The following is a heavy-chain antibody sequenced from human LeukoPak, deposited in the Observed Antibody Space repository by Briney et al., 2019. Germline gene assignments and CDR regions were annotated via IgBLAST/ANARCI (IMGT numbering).Heavy chain of an antibody. V-gene: IGHV3-23*01. CDR3: AKDKNYAFDY. Sequence: GRSLRLSCAASGFSFSSYAMSWVSQAPGKGLEWVSALSGNGDKRYYAASVKGRFTISRDNSKNTLYLQMNSLSAEDTAVYYCAKDKNYAFDYWGQGTLVTVSS. CDR1: GFSFSSYA. CDR2: LSGNGDKR. D-gene: IGHD1-7*01. J-gene: IGHJ4*02.